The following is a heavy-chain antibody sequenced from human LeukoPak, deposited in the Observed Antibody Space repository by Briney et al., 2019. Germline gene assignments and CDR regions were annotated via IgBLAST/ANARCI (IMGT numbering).Heavy chain of an antibody. V-gene: IGHV3-23*01. CDR2: ISGSGGST. CDR1: GFTFSSNA. D-gene: IGHD2-15*01. CDR3: AKDTRFDY. Sequence: PGGSLRLSCAASGFTFSSNAMSWVRQAPGKGLEWVSSISGSGGSTYYADSVKGRFTISRDNSKNTLYLQMNGLRAGDTAVYYCAKDTRFDYWGQGTLVTVSS. J-gene: IGHJ4*02.